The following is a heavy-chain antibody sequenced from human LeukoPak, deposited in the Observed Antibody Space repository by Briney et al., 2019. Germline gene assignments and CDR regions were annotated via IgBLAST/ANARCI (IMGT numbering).Heavy chain of an antibody. J-gene: IGHJ5*02. CDR1: GYTFTSYG. CDR2: ISAYNGNT. Sequence: ASVEVSCQASGYTFTSYGISWVRQAPGQGLEWMGWISAYNGNTNYAQKLQGRVTMTTDTSTSTAYMELRSLRSDDTAVYYCARGRITIFGVAWFDPWGQGTLVTVSS. D-gene: IGHD3-3*01. V-gene: IGHV1-18*01. CDR3: ARGRITIFGVAWFDP.